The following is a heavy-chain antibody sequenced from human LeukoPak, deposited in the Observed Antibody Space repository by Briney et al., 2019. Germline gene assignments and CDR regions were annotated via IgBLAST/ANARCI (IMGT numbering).Heavy chain of an antibody. Sequence: GGSLRLSCAASGFTFDDYGMSWVRQAPGKGLEWVSGINWNGGSTGYADSLKGRFTISRDNAKNSLYLQMNSLRAEDTALYYCARVLGSVRGNYMDVWGKGTTVTVSS. CDR2: INWNGGST. J-gene: IGHJ6*03. CDR1: GFTFDDYG. CDR3: ARVLGSVRGNYMDV. D-gene: IGHD3-16*01. V-gene: IGHV3-20*04.